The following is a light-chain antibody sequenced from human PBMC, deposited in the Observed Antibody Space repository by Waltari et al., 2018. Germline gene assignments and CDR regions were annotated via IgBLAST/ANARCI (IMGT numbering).Light chain of an antibody. V-gene: IGKV4-1*01. CDR3: QHYYRAPYS. J-gene: IGKJ2*03. CDR1: HSLLFGSSRNY. Sequence: IVMTQSPASLAVSLGERATINCKSNHSLLFGSSRNYLAWYQQRRGQPPKLLLYWASIQESGVPDRIVGSGSGTDFTLTINNLQAEDVALYYCQHYYRAPYSFGQGTKLEI. CDR2: WAS.